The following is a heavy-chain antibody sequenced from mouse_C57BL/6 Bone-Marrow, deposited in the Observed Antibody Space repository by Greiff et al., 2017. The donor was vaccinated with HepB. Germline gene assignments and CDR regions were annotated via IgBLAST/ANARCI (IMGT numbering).Heavy chain of an antibody. Sequence: VQLVESGAELARPGASVKLSCKASGYTFTSYGISWVKQRTGQGLEWIGEIYPRSGNTYYNEKFKGKATLTADKSSSTAYMELRSLTSEDSAVYFCARKLRWYFDVWGTGTTVTVSS. V-gene: IGHV1-81*01. J-gene: IGHJ1*03. CDR1: GYTFTSYG. CDR3: ARKLRWYFDV. CDR2: IYPRSGNT.